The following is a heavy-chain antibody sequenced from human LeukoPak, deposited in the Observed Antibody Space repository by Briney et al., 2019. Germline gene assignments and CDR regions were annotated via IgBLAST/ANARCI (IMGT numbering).Heavy chain of an antibody. D-gene: IGHD3-10*01. J-gene: IGHJ4*02. V-gene: IGHV3-23*01. CDR2: LRGNDET. CDR3: ARASWVSDPDAVR. CDR1: GISFRNHA. Sequence: GGSLRLSCAASGISFRNHAMSWVRQAPARGPEWVSSLRGNDETFYADSVKGRFTLSRDDSRNTVYLQLNNLRVEDTAIYYCARASWVSDPDAVRWGQGTQVTVSS.